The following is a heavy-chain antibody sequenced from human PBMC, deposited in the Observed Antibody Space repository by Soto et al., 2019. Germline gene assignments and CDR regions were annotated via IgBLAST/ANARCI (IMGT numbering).Heavy chain of an antibody. CDR1: GFTFSSYG. V-gene: IGHV3-30*18. Sequence: VQLVESGGGVVQPGRSLRLSCAASGFTFSSYGMHWVRQAPGKGLEWVAVISYDGSNKYYADSVKGQFTISRDNSKNTLYLQMNSLRAEDTAAYYWAKGRILVVVAATPHSYGYLHGMDVWGQGTTVTVSS. J-gene: IGHJ6*02. CDR3: AKGRILVVVAATPHSYGYLHGMDV. D-gene: IGHD2-15*01. CDR2: ISYDGSNK.